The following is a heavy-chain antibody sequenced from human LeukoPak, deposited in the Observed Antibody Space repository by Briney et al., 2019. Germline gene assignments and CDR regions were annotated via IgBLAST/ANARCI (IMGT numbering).Heavy chain of an antibody. CDR3: ARDRDFWSGYYSYYYYYGMDV. CDR1: GVSISSGGYY. J-gene: IGHJ6*02. Sequence: PSETLSLTCTVSGVSISSGGYYWSWIRQHPGKGLEWIGYIYYSGSTYYNPSLKSRVTISVDTSKNQFSLKLSSVTAADTAVYYCARDRDFWSGYYSYYYYYGMDVWGQGTTVTVSS. V-gene: IGHV4-31*03. CDR2: IYYSGST. D-gene: IGHD3-3*01.